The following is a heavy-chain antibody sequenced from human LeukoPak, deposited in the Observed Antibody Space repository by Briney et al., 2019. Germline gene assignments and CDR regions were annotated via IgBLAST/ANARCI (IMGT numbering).Heavy chain of an antibody. CDR3: ARTLRFFRFLDV. CDR2: IKPDGSET. Sequence: GGPLRLSCAASGFTFSNYWMSWVRQAPEKGLEWVANIKPDGSETYSVDSVKGRFTISRDNAKNSLYLQMNSLRAEDTVVYYCARTLRFFRFLDVWGQGTTVTVSS. J-gene: IGHJ6*02. D-gene: IGHD3-3*01. V-gene: IGHV3-7*03. CDR1: GFTFSNYW.